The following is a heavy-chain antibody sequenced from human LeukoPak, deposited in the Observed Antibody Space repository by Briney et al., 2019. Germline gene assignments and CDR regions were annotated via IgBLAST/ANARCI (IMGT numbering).Heavy chain of an antibody. CDR3: ARDLEYSSSWYRDDAFDI. Sequence: PGGSLRLSCAASGFTVSSSYMSWVRQAPGKGLEWVSSISSSSSYIYYADSVKGRFTISRDNAKNSLYLQMNSLRAEDTAVYYCARDLEYSSSWYRDDAFDIWGQGTMVTVSS. J-gene: IGHJ3*02. CDR2: ISSSSSYI. D-gene: IGHD6-13*01. CDR1: GFTVSSSY. V-gene: IGHV3-21*01.